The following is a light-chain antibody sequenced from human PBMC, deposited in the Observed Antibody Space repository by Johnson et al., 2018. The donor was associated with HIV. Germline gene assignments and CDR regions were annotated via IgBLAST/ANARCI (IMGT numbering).Light chain of an antibody. CDR2: ENN. CDR3: GTWYSSLSAYV. V-gene: IGLV1-51*02. CDR1: SSNIGNNY. J-gene: IGLJ1*01. Sequence: VLTQPPSVSAAPGQKVTISCSGSSSNIGNNYVSWYQQLPGTAPKLLIYENNKRPSGIPDRFSGSKSGTSATLGITGLQTGDEADYYCGTWYSSLSAYVFGTGTKVTVL.